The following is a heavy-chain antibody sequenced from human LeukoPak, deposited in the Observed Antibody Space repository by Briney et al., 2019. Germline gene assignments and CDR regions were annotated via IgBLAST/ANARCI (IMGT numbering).Heavy chain of an antibody. J-gene: IGHJ5*02. Sequence: TLXLXXTXSGGSXXSGSYYWGWIRQPPGKGLEWIGYIYYSGSTNYNPSLKSRVTISVDTSKNQFSLKLSSVTPADPAVYYSASYPYHFWSGYQPRYSFDPWGQGTLVTVSS. V-gene: IGHV4-61*01. CDR1: GGSXXSGSYY. D-gene: IGHD3-3*01. CDR2: IYYSGST. CDR3: ASYPYHFWSGYQPRYSFDP.